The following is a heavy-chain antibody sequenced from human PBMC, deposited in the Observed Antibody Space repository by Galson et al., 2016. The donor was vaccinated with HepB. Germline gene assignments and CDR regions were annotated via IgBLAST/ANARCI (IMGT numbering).Heavy chain of an antibody. J-gene: IGHJ2*01. D-gene: IGHD2-2*01. CDR1: GFTFTNHW. CDR2: IFSGDGDA. CDR3: ARHGGVVIPAAHKYWYFDL. V-gene: IGHV5-51*01. Sequence: QSGAEVKKPGESLRISCKGSGFTFTNHWIGWVRQMPGKGLEWMGVIFSGDGDARYSPSFQGQVTISADKSIDTAYLQWSGLKASDTAMYYCARHGGVVIPAAHKYWYFDLWGRGTLVTVSS.